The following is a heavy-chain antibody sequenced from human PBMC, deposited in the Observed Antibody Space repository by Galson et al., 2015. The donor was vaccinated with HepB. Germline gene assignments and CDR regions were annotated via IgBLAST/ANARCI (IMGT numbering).Heavy chain of an antibody. CDR2: IWYDGSNK. J-gene: IGHJ1*01. D-gene: IGHD3-10*01. CDR3: ASPSSYGSGSYAYFQH. CDR1: GFTFSSYG. V-gene: IGHV3-33*08. Sequence: SLRLSCAASGFTFSSYGMHWVRQAPGKGLEWVAVIWYDGSNKYYADSVKGRFTISRDNSKNTLYLQMNSLRAEDTAVYYCASPSSYGSGSYAYFQHWGQGTLVTVSS.